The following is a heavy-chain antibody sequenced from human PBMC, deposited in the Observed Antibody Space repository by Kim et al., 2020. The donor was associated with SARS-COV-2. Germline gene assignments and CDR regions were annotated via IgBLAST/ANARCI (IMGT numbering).Heavy chain of an antibody. CDR2: I. D-gene: IGHD6-19*01. CDR3: ASSGGVGAFDI. V-gene: IGHV3-21*01. J-gene: IGHJ3*02. Sequence: IYYADSVKGRFTISRDNAKNSLYLQMNSLRAEDTAVYYCASSGGVGAFDIWGQGTMVTVSS.